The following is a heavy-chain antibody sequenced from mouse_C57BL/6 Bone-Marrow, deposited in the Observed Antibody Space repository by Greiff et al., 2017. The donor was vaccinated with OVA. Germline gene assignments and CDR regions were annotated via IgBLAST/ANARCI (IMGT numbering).Heavy chain of an antibody. V-gene: IGHV5-4*01. CDR3: ARDRRRFYAMDY. J-gene: IGHJ4*01. CDR2: ISDGGSYT. Sequence: EVHLVESGGGLVKPGGSLKLSCAASGFTFSSYAMSWVRQTPEKRLEWVATISDGGSYTYYPDNVKGRFTISRDNAKNNLYLQMSHLKSEDTAMYYCARDRRRFYAMDYWGQGTSVTVSS. CDR1: GFTFSSYA. D-gene: IGHD1-1*01.